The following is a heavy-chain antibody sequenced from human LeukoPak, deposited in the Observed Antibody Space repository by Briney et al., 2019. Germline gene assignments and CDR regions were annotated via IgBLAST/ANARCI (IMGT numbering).Heavy chain of an antibody. V-gene: IGHV3-23*01. Sequence: PGGSLLLSCVASGFSFNNYAMNWVRPAPGKGLEWVSLIIGSSGSTFYADSVKGRFTISRDKSKNTLYLQMNSLGAEDTAVYYCAKGAYDYIEIAYFDYWGQGSLVTVSS. J-gene: IGHJ4*02. CDR3: AKGAYDYIEIAYFDY. CDR1: GFSFNNYA. CDR2: IIGSSGST. D-gene: IGHD5-12*01.